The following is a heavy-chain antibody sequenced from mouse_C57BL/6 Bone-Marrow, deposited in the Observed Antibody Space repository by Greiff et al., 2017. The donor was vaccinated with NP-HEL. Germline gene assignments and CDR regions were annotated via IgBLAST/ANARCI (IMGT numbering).Heavy chain of an antibody. J-gene: IGHJ4*01. CDR3: ARLGITEYYAMDY. D-gene: IGHD2-4*01. Sequence: VQLQQSGPELVKPGASVKISCKASGYTFTDYYMNWVKQSHGKSLEWIGDINPNNGGTSYNQKFKGKATLTVDKSSSTAYMELRSLTSEDSAVYYCARLGITEYYAMDYWGQGTSVTVSS. CDR1: GYTFTDYY. CDR2: INPNNGGT. V-gene: IGHV1-26*01.